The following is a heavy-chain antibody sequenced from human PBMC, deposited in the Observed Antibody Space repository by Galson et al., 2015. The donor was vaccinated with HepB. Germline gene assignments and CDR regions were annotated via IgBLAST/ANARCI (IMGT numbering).Heavy chain of an antibody. CDR3: ARDMIPASPDYFDY. V-gene: IGHV3-30*04. CDR2: MSIDGRRQ. D-gene: IGHD3-22*01. Sequence: SLRLSCAVSGFTVDAYEMHWVRQAPGKGLEWMAVMSIDGRRQVYIDSVKGRFSISRDSSKNTLYLEVNSLRVDDTAVYYCARDMIPASPDYFDYWGRGTLVTVSS. J-gene: IGHJ4*02. CDR1: GFTVDAYE.